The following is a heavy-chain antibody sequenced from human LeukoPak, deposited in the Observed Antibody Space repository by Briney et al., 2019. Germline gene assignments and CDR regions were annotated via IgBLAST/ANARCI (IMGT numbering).Heavy chain of an antibody. J-gene: IGHJ6*02. CDR3: AKVSGGGLYYDGMDV. CDR1: GFTFNNYA. V-gene: IGHV3-23*01. D-gene: IGHD1-14*01. CDR2: ISGSGGTT. Sequence: GGSLRLACAASGFTFNNYAMNWVRQAPGKGLEWVSVISGSGGTTYYADSVKGRFTISRDSSKNTLYLQMNSLRAEDTAVYYCAKVSGGGLYYDGMDVWGQGTTVTVSS.